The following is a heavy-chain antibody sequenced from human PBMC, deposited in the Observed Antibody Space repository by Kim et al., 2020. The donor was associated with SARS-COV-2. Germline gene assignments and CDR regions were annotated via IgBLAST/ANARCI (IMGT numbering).Heavy chain of an antibody. D-gene: IGHD3-10*01. CDR3: ARDGWDYYGSGRGGLDY. Sequence: VKGRFTTTRDNAKNSLYLQMNSLRDEETAGYYCARDGWDYYGSGRGGLDYWGQGTLVTVSS. V-gene: IGHV3-48*02. J-gene: IGHJ4*02.